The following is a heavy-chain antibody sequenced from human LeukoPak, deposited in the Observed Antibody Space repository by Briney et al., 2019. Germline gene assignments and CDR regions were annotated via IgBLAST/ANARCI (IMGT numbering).Heavy chain of an antibody. Sequence: PSETLSLTCAVYGESFSGFYWTWIRQPPGKGLEWIGEINHSGSTNYNPSLESRVTISVHTSKNQFSLRLSSVTAADTAVYYCARAPSSGAVAGTVDYWGQGTLVTVSS. CDR2: INHSGST. D-gene: IGHD6-19*01. CDR1: GESFSGFY. CDR3: ARAPSSGAVAGTVDY. J-gene: IGHJ4*02. V-gene: IGHV4-34*01.